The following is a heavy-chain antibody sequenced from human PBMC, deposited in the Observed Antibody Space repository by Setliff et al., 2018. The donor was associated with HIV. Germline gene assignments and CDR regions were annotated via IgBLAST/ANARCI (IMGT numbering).Heavy chain of an antibody. CDR3: AREYYDFWSGYYYYYYMDV. J-gene: IGHJ6*03. V-gene: IGHV4-34*01. Sequence: PSETLSLTCAVYGASFSDYYWSWIRQSPGKGLEWIGEINHSGSTSYSPSLTSRVTMSVDASKNQFSLRLSSVTAADTAVYYCAREYYDFWSGYYYYYYMDVWGKGTTVTVSS. CDR2: INHSGST. CDR1: GASFSDYY. D-gene: IGHD3-3*01.